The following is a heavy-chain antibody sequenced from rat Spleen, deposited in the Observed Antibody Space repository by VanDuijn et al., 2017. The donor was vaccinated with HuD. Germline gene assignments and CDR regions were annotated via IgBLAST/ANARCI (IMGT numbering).Heavy chain of an antibody. CDR2: VSNDGVNT. J-gene: IGHJ4*01. Sequence: EVQLVETGGGLVQPGKSLKLSCVASGFTFSNYWMYWVRQAPGKGLEWVSSVSNDGVNTYYRDSVKGRFTISRDNAKSTLYLQMDSLRSEDTATYYCARRGSYNVMDAWGQGASVTVSS. D-gene: IGHD1-2*01. CDR3: ARRGSYNVMDA. CDR1: GFTFSNYW. V-gene: IGHV5-58*01.